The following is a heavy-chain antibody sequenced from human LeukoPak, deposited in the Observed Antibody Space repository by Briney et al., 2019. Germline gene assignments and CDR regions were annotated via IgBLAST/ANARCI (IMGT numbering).Heavy chain of an antibody. J-gene: IGHJ3*02. CDR3: ARDLNWNGHDAFDI. CDR2: IYTSGST. D-gene: IGHD1-20*01. CDR1: GVSISSGSYY. V-gene: IGHV4-61*02. Sequence: SGTLSLTCTVSGVSISSGSYYWSWIRQPAAKGLVWIGRIYTSGSTTYNPSLKSRVTISVDTSKNQFSLKLNSVTAADTAVYYCARDLNWNGHDAFDIWGQGTMVTVSS.